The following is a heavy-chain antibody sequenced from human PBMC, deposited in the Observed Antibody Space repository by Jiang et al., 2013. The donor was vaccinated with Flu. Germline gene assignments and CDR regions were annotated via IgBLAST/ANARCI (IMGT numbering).Heavy chain of an antibody. D-gene: IGHD2-15*01. CDR2: IIPIFGTA. V-gene: IGHV1-69*01. J-gene: IGHJ5*02. CDR1: GGTFSSYA. Sequence: VQLLESGAEVKKPGSSVKVSCKASGGTFSSYAISWVRQAPGQGLEWMGGIIPIFGTANYAQKFQGRVTITADESASTAYMELSSLRSEDTAVYYCASFGRRYCSGGSCLNWFDPWGQGTLVTVSS. CDR3: ASFGRRYCSGGSCLNWFDP.